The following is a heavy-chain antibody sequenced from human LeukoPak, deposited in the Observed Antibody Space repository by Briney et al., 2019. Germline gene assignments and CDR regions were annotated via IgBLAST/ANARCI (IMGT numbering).Heavy chain of an antibody. J-gene: IGHJ4*02. V-gene: IGHV3-7*01. Sequence: GGSLRLSCAASGFTFSSYGMSWVRQAPGKGLEWVANIKQDGSEKYYVDSVKGRFTISRDNAKNSLYLQMNSLRAEDTAVYYCARGGIVGATRPIDYWGQGTLVTVSS. CDR3: ARGGIVGATRPIDY. D-gene: IGHD1-26*01. CDR2: IKQDGSEK. CDR1: GFTFSSYG.